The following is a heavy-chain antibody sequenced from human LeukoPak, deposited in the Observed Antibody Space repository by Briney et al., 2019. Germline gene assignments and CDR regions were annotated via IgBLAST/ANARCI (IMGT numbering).Heavy chain of an antibody. CDR1: GYTFTSYA. CDR3: ARGVGATRNAFDI. CDR2: IIPILGIA. D-gene: IGHD1-26*01. J-gene: IGHJ3*02. Sequence: GASVKVSCKASGYTFTSYAISWVRQAPGQGLEWMGRIIPILGIANYAQKFQGRVTITADKSTSTAYMELSSLRSEDTAVYYCARGVGATRNAFDIWGQGTMVTVSS. V-gene: IGHV1-69*04.